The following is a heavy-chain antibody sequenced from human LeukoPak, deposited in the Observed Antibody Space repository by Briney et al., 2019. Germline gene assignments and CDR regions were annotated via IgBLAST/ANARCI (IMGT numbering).Heavy chain of an antibody. CDR2: ISSNGGST. J-gene: IGHJ5*02. Sequence: GGSLRLSCAASGFTFSSYAMHWVRQAPGKGLEYVSAISSNGGSTYYANSVKGRFTISRDNSKNTLYLQMNSLRAEDTAVYYCAKLYYYDSSGSWFDPWGQGTLVTVSS. CDR3: AKLYYYDSSGSWFDP. CDR1: GFTFSSYA. V-gene: IGHV3-64*01. D-gene: IGHD3-22*01.